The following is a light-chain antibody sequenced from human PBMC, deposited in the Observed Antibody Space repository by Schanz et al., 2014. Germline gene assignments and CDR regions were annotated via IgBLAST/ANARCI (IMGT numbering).Light chain of an antibody. J-gene: IGLJ1*01. Sequence: QSALTQPASLSGSPGQSITMSCTGTSSDVGGYNLVSWYQQHPGKAPKLVIYEGSKRPSGVSNRFSGSKSANTASLTISGLRAEDEADYYCCSYAGSSTPYVFGTGTKLTVL. V-gene: IGLV2-23*01. CDR2: EGS. CDR3: CSYAGSSTPYV. CDR1: SSDVGGYNL.